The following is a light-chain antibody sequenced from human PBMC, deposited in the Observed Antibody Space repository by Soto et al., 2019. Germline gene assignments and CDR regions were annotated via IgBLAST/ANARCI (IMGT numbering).Light chain of an antibody. V-gene: IGLV2-23*02. Sequence: QSALTQPASVSGSPGQSISISCTGTTNDVGFYSLVSWFQQHPGKAPKLIIYDVTERPAGVSSRFSGSKSGNTASLTISGLQAEDEAYYYCCSYSDTNAYVFGSGTKLTVL. CDR3: CSYSDTNAYV. CDR2: DVT. CDR1: TNDVGFYSL. J-gene: IGLJ6*01.